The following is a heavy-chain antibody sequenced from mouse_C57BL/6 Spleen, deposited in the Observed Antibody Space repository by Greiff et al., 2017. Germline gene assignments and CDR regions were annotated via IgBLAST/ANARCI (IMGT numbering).Heavy chain of an antibody. D-gene: IGHD2-14*01. Sequence: EVKVEESGGGLVQPGGSMKLSCVASGFTFSNYWMNWVRQSPEQGLEWVAQIRLKSDNYATHYAVSVKGRFTISRDDSKSSVYLQMNNLRAEDTGIYYCTGGTRFAYWGQGTLVTVSA. CDR2: IRLKSDNYAT. CDR3: TGGTRFAY. CDR1: GFTFSNYW. V-gene: IGHV6-3*01. J-gene: IGHJ3*01.